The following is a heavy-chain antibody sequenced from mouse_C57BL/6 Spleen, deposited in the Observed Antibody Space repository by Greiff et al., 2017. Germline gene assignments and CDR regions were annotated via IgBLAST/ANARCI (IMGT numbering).Heavy chain of an antibody. CDR1: GFTFTDYY. CDR2: LRNKANGYTT. J-gene: IGHJ4*01. Sequence: EVKLMASGGGLVQPGGSLSLSCAASGFTFTDYYMSWVRQPPGKALEWLGFLRNKANGYTTEYSASVKGRFTISRDNSQSILYLQMNALRAEDSATYYCARYDDDYDGLYYYAMDYWGQGTSVTVSS. V-gene: IGHV7-3*01. D-gene: IGHD2-4*01. CDR3: ARYDDDYDGLYYYAMDY.